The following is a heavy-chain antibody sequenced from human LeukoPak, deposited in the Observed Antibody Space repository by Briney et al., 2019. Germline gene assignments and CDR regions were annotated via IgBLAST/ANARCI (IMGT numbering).Heavy chain of an antibody. CDR1: GFTFSDYY. V-gene: IGHV3-11*01. Sequence: PAGSLRLSCAASGFTFSDYYMSWIRQAPGNGLEWVSYISSSGSTIYYADSVKGRFTISRDNAKNSLYLQMSSLRAEDTAVYYCARGTSTGYYYYYGMDVWGQGTTVTVSS. J-gene: IGHJ6*02. D-gene: IGHD1-14*01. CDR2: ISSSGSTI. CDR3: ARGTSTGYYYYYGMDV.